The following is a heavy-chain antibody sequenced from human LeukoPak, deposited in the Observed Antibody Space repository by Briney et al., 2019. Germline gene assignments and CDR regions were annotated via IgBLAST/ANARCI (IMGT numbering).Heavy chain of an antibody. V-gene: IGHV3-74*03. CDR3: ARDLGCSSTSCYGSFDY. CDR1: GCTFGTYW. J-gene: IGHJ4*02. CDR2: INPDGNTI. Sequence: GRSLRLSCAASGCTFGTYWMYWVHQGPGKGLVWVSRINPDGNTITYADSVKGRFTISRDNAKDTLYLQMSGLRAEDTAVYYCARDLGCSSTSCYGSFDYWGQGTLVTVSS. D-gene: IGHD2-2*01.